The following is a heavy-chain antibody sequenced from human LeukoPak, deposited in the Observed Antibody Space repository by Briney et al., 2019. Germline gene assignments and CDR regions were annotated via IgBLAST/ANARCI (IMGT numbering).Heavy chain of an antibody. Sequence: PSETLSLTCTVSGGSISSSSYYWGWIRQPPGKGLEWIGSIYYSGSTFYNPSLKSRVSISLDTSKNQFSLNLSSVTAADTAVYYCASGYCAGISCYRGEFDAFDIWGQGTMVTVSS. V-gene: IGHV4-39*01. CDR2: IYYSGST. J-gene: IGHJ3*02. CDR1: GGSISSSSYY. CDR3: ASGYCAGISCYRGEFDAFDI. D-gene: IGHD2-2*02.